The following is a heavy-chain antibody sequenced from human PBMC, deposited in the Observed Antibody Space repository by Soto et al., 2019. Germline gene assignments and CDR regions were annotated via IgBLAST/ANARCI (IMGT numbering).Heavy chain of an antibody. CDR2: INPKSGGT. CDR3: ARGHSTDCSNGVCSFFYNHEMDV. V-gene: IGHV1-2*04. D-gene: IGHD2-8*01. J-gene: IGHJ6*02. Sequence: GASVKVSCKASGYSFTDYHIHWVRQAPGQGLGWLGRINPKSGGTSTAQKFQGWVTMTRDRSISTVYMELTRLRSDDMAVYFCARGHSTDCSNGVCSFFYNHEMDVWGQGTTVTVSS. CDR1: GYSFTDYH.